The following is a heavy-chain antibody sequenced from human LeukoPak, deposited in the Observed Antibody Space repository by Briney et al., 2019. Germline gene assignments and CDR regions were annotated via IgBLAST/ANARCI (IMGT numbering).Heavy chain of an antibody. J-gene: IGHJ6*02. Sequence: QPGGSLRLSCAASGFTFSSYWMSWVRQAPGKGLEWVANIKQDGSEKYYADSVKGRFTISRDNSKNTLYLQMNSLRAEDTAVYYCAKAYGTEHYYYYYGMDVWGQGTTVTVSS. V-gene: IGHV3-7*01. D-gene: IGHD4-17*01. CDR1: GFTFSSYW. CDR2: IKQDGSEK. CDR3: AKAYGTEHYYYYYGMDV.